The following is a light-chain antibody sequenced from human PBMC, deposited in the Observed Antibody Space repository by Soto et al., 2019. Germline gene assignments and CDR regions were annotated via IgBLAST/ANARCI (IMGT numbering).Light chain of an antibody. CDR1: SSDVGSYDL. CDR2: EVT. CDR3: CSYANSNTLL. J-gene: IGLJ2*01. Sequence: QSALTQPASVSGSPGQSITISCTGTSSDVGSYDLVSWYQQHPGTAPKLIIYEVTKRPSGVSNRSSGSKSGNTASLTISGLQAEDDSDYYCCSYANSNTLLFGGGTKL. V-gene: IGLV2-23*02.